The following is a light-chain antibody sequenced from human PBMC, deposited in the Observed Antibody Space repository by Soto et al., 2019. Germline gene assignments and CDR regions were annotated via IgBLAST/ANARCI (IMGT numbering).Light chain of an antibody. V-gene: IGLV2-14*01. CDR3: SSYTTSSTLV. CDR2: DVS. Sequence: QSALTQPASVSVSPGQSITISCTGTSSDVGYYNYVSWYQQHPGKVPKIMIYDVSNRPSGVSNRFSGSKSVNTASLTISGLQAEDEADYYCSSYTTSSTLVFGAGTQVPVL. J-gene: IGLJ1*01. CDR1: SSDVGYYNY.